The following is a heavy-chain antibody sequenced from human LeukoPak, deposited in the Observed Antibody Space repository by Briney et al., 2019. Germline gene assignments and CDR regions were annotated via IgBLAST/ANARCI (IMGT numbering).Heavy chain of an antibody. CDR3: AKDLSGYGENWFDP. Sequence: GGSLRLSCAASGFTFSSYAMSWVRQAPGKGLEWVSAISGSGGSTYYADPVKGRFTISRDNSKNTLYLQMNSLRAEDTAVYYCAKDLSGYGENWFDPWGQGTLVTVSS. CDR2: ISGSGGST. CDR1: GFTFSSYA. V-gene: IGHV3-23*01. D-gene: IGHD5-12*01. J-gene: IGHJ5*02.